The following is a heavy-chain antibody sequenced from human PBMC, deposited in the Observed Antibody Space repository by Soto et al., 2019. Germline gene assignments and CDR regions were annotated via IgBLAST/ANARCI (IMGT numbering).Heavy chain of an antibody. D-gene: IGHD3-16*02. Sequence: QITLKESGPTLVKPTQTLTLTCTFSGFSLTTRGVGVGWIRQPPGKALECLALIYWDDDKRYSPSLQSRLSITTDTSKNQVVLTMTNVDPVDTATSYFAHIPNCYQYDWFDPWGQGTLVSVSS. V-gene: IGHV2-5*02. J-gene: IGHJ5*02. CDR1: GFSLTTRGVG. CDR2: IYWDDDK. CDR3: AHIPNCYQYDWFDP.